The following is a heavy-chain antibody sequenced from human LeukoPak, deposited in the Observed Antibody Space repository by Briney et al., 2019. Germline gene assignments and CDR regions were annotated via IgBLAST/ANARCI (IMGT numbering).Heavy chain of an antibody. V-gene: IGHV3-23*01. D-gene: IGHD1-26*01. CDR2: ITGNGGST. CDR1: GFTFRTYA. Sequence: PGGSLRLSCAASGFTFRTYAMTWVRQAPGKGLEWVSSITGNGGSTYYADSVKSRFTISRDNSKNTLYLQMDSLRAEDTAVYHCARDSGSYLQPTDYWGQGTLVTVSS. J-gene: IGHJ4*02. CDR3: ARDSGSYLQPTDY.